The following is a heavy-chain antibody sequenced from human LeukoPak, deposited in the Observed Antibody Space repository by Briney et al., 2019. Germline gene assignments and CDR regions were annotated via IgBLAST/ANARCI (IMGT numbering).Heavy chain of an antibody. CDR3: AREVDAFDI. Sequence: PGGSLRLSCVASGFTFTGSWMHWVRQAPAKGLVWVSHIHTDGDRANYADSVRGRFTISIDSANNTLYLQMSSLRAEDTAVYYCAREVDAFDIWGQGTMVTVSS. CDR2: IHTDGDRA. J-gene: IGHJ3*02. V-gene: IGHV3-74*01. CDR1: GFTFTGSW.